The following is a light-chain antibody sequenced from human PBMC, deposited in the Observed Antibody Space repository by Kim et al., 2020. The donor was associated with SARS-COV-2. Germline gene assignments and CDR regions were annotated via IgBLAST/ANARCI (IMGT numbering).Light chain of an antibody. J-gene: IGKJ4*01. CDR2: LGS. V-gene: IGKV2-28*01. Sequence: PASISCRSSQSLLHSNGYNYLDWYLQKPGQSPQLLIYLGSNRASGVPDRFSGSGSGTDFTLKISRVEAEDVGVYYCMQALQTPLTFGGGTKVHIK. CDR1: QSLLHSNGYNY. CDR3: MQALQTPLT.